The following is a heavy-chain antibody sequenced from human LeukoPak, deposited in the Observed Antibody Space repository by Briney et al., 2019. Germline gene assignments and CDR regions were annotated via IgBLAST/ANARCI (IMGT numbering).Heavy chain of an antibody. CDR3: ASARTSSRSWFTFDY. CDR1: GGSISSSSYY. D-gene: IGHD6-13*01. V-gene: IGHV4-39*01. CDR2: IYYSGST. J-gene: IGHJ4*02. Sequence: SETLSLTCTVSGGSISSSSYYWGWIRQPPGKGLEWIGSIYYSGSTYYNPSLKSRVTISVDTSKDQLSLKLSSVTAADTAVYYCASARTSSRSWFTFDYWGQGILVTVSS.